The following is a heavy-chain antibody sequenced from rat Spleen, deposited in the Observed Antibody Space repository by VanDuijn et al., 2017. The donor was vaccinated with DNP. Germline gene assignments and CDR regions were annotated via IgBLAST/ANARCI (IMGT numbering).Heavy chain of an antibody. J-gene: IGHJ2*01. CDR1: GFSLTSYH. Sequence: QVQLKESGPGLMQPSQTLSLTCIVSGFSLTSYHVHWVRQSPGKGLEWMGVIWTGGSTAYNSLLKSRLSISRDTSKSQVFLKMNSLQTEDTATYYCARVDSGSYYFDYWGQGVMVTVSS. CDR2: IWTGGST. D-gene: IGHD1-1*01. V-gene: IGHV2-30*01. CDR3: ARVDSGSYYFDY.